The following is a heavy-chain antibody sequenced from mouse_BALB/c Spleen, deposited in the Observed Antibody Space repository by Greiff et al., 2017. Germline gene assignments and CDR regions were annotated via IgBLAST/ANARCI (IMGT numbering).Heavy chain of an antibody. J-gene: IGHJ1*01. Sequence: DVKLQESGPSLVKPSQTLSLTCSVTGDSITSGYWNWIRKFPGNKLEYIGYISYSGSTYYNPSPKSRISITRDTSTNQYYLQLNSVTTEDTATYYCASPSLRRRRYWYFDDWGEGTTVTVSS. CDR3: ASPSLRRRRYWYFDD. V-gene: IGHV3-8*02. CDR1: GDSITSGY. CDR2: ISYSGST. D-gene: IGHD1-2*01.